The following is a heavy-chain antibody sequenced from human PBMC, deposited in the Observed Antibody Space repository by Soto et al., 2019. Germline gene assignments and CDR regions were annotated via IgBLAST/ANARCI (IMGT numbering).Heavy chain of an antibody. CDR1: GFTFSNYA. Sequence: EVQLLESGGGFVQPGGSLRLSCAASGFTFSNYAMSWVRQAPGKGLEWVSAITAYGDSTHYADSVKSRFTISRDSPKNTLYLQMDSLRAEDTAVYYCAKDPLLYDSDWYPPPGFDPWGQGTLVTVSS. D-gene: IGHD6-19*01. V-gene: IGHV3-23*01. J-gene: IGHJ5*02. CDR2: ITAYGDST. CDR3: AKDPLLYDSDWYPPPGFDP.